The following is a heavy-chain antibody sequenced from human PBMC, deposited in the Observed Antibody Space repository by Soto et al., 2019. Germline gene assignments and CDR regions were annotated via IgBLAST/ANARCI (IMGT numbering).Heavy chain of an antibody. CDR3: ARELLSGSYFY. CDR1: GYTFTSYA. V-gene: IGHV1-3*01. CDR2: INAGNGNT. Sequence: ASVKVSCKASGYTFTSYAMHWVRQAPGQRLEWMGWINAGNGNTKYSQKFQGRVTITADESTSTAYMELSSLRSEDTAVYYCARELLSGSYFYWGQGTLVTVSS. J-gene: IGHJ4*02. D-gene: IGHD1-26*01.